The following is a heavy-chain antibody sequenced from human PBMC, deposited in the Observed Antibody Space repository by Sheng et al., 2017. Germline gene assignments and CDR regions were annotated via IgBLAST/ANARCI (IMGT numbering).Heavy chain of an antibody. CDR3: ARSRDAYHSDFEY. J-gene: IGHJ4*02. D-gene: IGHD2-2*01. Sequence: QVQLVESGGGVVQPGKSLRLSCAASGFTFSNNGMHWVRQAPGEGLEWVAVIWHDGSNKEYADSVKGRFTISRDNSKNTLYLQMNSLRAEDTAVYCCARSRDAYHSDFEYWGQGTLVTFSS. CDR1: GFTFSNNG. V-gene: IGHV3-33*01. CDR2: IWHDGSNK.